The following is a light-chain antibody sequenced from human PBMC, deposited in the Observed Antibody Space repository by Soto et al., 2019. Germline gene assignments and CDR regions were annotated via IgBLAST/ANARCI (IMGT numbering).Light chain of an antibody. J-gene: IGLJ1*01. CDR3: CSYAGSSTPYV. Sequence: QSAQTQPASVSGSPGQSITMSCTGTSSDVGSYNLVSWYQQHPGKAPKLMIYEVSKRPSGVSNRFSGSKSGNTASLTISGLQAEDEADYYCCSYAGSSTPYVFGTGTKVTVL. V-gene: IGLV2-23*02. CDR1: SSDVGSYNL. CDR2: EVS.